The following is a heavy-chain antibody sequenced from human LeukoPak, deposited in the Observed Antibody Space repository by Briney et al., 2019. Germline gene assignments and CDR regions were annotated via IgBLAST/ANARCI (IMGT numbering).Heavy chain of an antibody. CDR3: ARVYDFTIFGVVTGVYYFDY. CDR1: GGTISSGDYY. Sequence: PSQTLSLTCTVSGGTISSGDYYWSWIRQPPGKGLEWIGYIYYSGSTYYNPSLKSRVTISVDTSKNQFSLKLSSVTAADTAVYYCARVYDFTIFGVVTGVYYFDYWGQGTLVTVSS. J-gene: IGHJ4*02. D-gene: IGHD3-3*01. CDR2: IYYSGST. V-gene: IGHV4-30-4*08.